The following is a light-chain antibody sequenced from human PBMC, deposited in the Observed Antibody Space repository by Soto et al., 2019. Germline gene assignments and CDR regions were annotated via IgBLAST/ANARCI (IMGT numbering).Light chain of an antibody. CDR3: CSYAGSSTFNVV. CDR1: SSDVGSYNL. CDR2: EGS. J-gene: IGLJ2*01. Sequence: QSVLTQPASVSGSPGQSITISCTGTSSDVGSYNLVSWYQQHPGKAPKLMIYEGSKRPSGVSNRFSGSKSGNTASLTISGVQAEDEADYYCCSYAGSSTFNVVFGGGTKLTVL. V-gene: IGLV2-23*03.